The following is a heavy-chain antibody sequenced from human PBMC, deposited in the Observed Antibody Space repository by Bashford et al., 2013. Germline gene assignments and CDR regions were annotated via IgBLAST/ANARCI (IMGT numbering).Heavy chain of an antibody. J-gene: IGHJ4*02. V-gene: IGHV3-66*01. CDR1: GFTVGNNY. Sequence: GSLRLSCTASGFTVGNNYMNWVRQAPGEGLEWVALIYSGGGTYYTDSVEGRFTISRDNSKNTMYLQMNNLRVDDTAVYYCARDGAGWLQSKGGSWGQGTLVTVSS. CDR2: IYSGGGT. CDR3: ARDGAGWLQSKGGS. D-gene: IGHD5-24*01.